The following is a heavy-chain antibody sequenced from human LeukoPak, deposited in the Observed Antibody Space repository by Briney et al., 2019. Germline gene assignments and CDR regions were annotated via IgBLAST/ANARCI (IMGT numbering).Heavy chain of an antibody. CDR2: FDPEDGEP. J-gene: IGHJ6*03. Sequence: ASVKVSCKVSGYTLTELSMHWVRQAPGKGLEWMGGFDPEDGEPIYAQKFQGRVTMTEDTSTDTAYMELSSLRSEDTAVYYCATALSITMIRVHYMDVWGKGTTVTVSS. CDR3: ATALSITMIRVHYMDV. CDR1: GYTLTELS. V-gene: IGHV1-24*01. D-gene: IGHD3-22*01.